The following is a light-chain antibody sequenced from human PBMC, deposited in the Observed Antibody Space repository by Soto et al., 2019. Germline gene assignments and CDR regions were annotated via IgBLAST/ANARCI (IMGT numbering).Light chain of an antibody. V-gene: IGKV1-16*02. CDR2: GAS. CDR3: QQYHSYPAT. CDR1: QDISNF. J-gene: IGKJ4*01. Sequence: DIQMTPSPSSLSASVGDRVTITCRASQDISNFLAWFHQAPGKAPKSLIYGASSLQSGVPSKFSGSGSGTEFTLTISSLQPEDFGTYYCQQYHSYPATFGGGTKVEIQ.